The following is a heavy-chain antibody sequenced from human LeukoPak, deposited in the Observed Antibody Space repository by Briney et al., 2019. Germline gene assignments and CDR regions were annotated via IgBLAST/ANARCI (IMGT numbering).Heavy chain of an antibody. Sequence: GGSLRLSCAASGFTFSSYWMHWVRQAPGKGLVWVSRINSDGSSTSYADSVKGRFTISRDNAKNTLYLQMNSLRAEDTAVYYCARAKFVFGELEYYYYYMDVWGKGTTVTISS. CDR1: GFTFSSYW. D-gene: IGHD3-10*02. CDR3: ARAKFVFGELEYYYYYMDV. J-gene: IGHJ6*03. V-gene: IGHV3-74*01. CDR2: INSDGSST.